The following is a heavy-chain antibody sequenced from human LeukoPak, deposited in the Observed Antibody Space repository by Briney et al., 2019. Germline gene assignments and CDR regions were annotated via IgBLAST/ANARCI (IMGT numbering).Heavy chain of an antibody. V-gene: IGHV1-2*02. CDR3: ARDQRVRDAFDI. J-gene: IGHJ3*02. D-gene: IGHD3-22*01. CDR2: INPNSGGT. Sequence: ASVKVSCKASGYTFAGYYMHWVRQAPGQGLEWMGWINPNSGGTNYAQRFQGRVTMTRDTSISTAYMELSRLRSDDTAVYYCARDQRVRDAFDIWGQGTMVTVSS. CDR1: GYTFAGYY.